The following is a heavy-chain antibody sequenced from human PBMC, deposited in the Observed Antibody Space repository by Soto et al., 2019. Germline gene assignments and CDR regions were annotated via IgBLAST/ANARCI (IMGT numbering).Heavy chain of an antibody. D-gene: IGHD6-19*01. V-gene: IGHV5-51*01. CDR1: GYSFSSYW. J-gene: IGHJ4*02. Sequence: GESLKISCKDSGYSFSSYWIGWVRQMPGKGLERMGIIYPGDSDTRYSPSFQGQVTISADKSISTAYLQWSSLKASDTAMYYCARSSIPMAGPFDSWGQGTLVTVSS. CDR2: IYPGDSDT. CDR3: ARSSIPMAGPFDS.